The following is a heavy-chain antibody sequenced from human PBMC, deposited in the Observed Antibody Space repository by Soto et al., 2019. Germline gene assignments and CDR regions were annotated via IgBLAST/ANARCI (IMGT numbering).Heavy chain of an antibody. CDR1: GFTVSSNY. Sequence: EVQLVESGGGLIQPGGSLRLSCAASGFTVSSNYMSWVRQAPGKGLEWVSVIYSGGSTYYADSVKGRFTISRDKSKNTRYLQMNSLRAEDTAVYYCARHITMDPLLVYWGQGTLVTVSS. D-gene: IGHD3-10*01. J-gene: IGHJ4*02. CDR2: IYSGGST. CDR3: ARHITMDPLLVY. V-gene: IGHV3-53*01.